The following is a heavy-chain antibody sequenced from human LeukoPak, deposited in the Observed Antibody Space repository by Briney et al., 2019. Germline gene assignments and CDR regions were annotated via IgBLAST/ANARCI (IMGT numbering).Heavy chain of an antibody. J-gene: IGHJ1*01. CDR1: GFTFDDYA. D-gene: IGHD1-26*01. V-gene: IGHV3-9*01. Sequence: PGGSLRLSCAASGFTFDDYAMHRVRQAPGKGLEWVSGISWNSGSIGYADSVKGRFTISRDNAKNSLYLQMNSLRAEDTALYYCALTRSSGWELLGYFQHWGQGTLVTVSS. CDR3: ALTRSSGWELLGYFQH. CDR2: ISWNSGSI.